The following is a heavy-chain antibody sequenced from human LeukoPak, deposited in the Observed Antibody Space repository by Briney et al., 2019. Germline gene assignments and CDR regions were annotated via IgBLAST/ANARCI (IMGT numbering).Heavy chain of an antibody. CDR1: GFTFSSYA. V-gene: IGHV3-23*01. Sequence: GGSLRLSCAASGFTFSSYAMSWVRQAPGKGLEWVSSISGSGGSTYYADSVKGRFTISRDNSKNTLYLQMNSLRAEDTAVYYCARDLSYDSSGYYVYWGQGTLVTVSS. CDR3: ARDLSYDSSGYYVY. CDR2: ISGSGGST. D-gene: IGHD3-22*01. J-gene: IGHJ1*01.